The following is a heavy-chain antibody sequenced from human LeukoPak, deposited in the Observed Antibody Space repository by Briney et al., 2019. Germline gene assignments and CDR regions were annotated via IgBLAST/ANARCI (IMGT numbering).Heavy chain of an antibody. CDR1: RFTFSSYT. V-gene: IGHV3-21*01. CDR2: IDPSSTYI. J-gene: IGHJ4*02. D-gene: IGHD4-17*01. Sequence: GGSLRLSCSASRFTFSSYTMNWIRQAPGKGLEWVSSIDPSSTYIYYADSVKGRFTISRDNAQNSLYLQMNSLRAEDTAVYYCTRGSYGDYEYWGQGTLVTVSS. CDR3: TRGSYGDYEY.